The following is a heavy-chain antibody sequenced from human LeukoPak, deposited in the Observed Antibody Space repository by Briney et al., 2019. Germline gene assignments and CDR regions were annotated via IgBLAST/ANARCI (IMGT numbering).Heavy chain of an antibody. J-gene: IGHJ3*02. CDR1: GGSISSYY. D-gene: IGHD2-21*02. Sequence: PSETLSLTCTVSGGSISSYYWSWIRQPAGKGLEWIGYIYYSGSTNYNPSLKSRVTISVDTSKNQFSLKLSSVTAADTAVYYCTSWSTAIDAFDIWGQGTMVTVSS. CDR3: TSWSTAIDAFDI. CDR2: IYYSGST. V-gene: IGHV4-59*01.